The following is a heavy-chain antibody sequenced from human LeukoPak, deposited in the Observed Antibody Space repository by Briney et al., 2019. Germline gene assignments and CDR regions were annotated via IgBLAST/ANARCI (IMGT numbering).Heavy chain of an antibody. V-gene: IGHV1-2*04. CDR2: INPNSGGT. J-gene: IGHJ4*02. Sequence: ASVKVSCKASGYTFTGYYMHWVRQAPGQGLEWMGWINPNSGGTNYAQKFQGWVTMTRDTSISTAYMELSRLRSDDTAVYYCAREGGDEDGFGELFHTFDYWGQGTLVTVSS. CDR1: GYTFTGYY. D-gene: IGHD3-10*01. CDR3: AREGGDEDGFGELFHTFDY.